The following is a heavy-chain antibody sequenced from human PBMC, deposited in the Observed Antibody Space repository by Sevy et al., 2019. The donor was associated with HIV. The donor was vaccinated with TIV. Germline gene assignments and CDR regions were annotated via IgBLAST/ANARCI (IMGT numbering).Heavy chain of an antibody. V-gene: IGHV3-7*03. D-gene: IGHD2-8*01. CDR2: INQDGSVI. J-gene: IGHJ4*02. Sequence: GGSLRLSCTASGFTFSDSSMHWVRQAPGKGLEWLANINQDGSVIYYADSVKGRFTISRDNSRNSVFLQMSSLRAGDTATYYCARAVGKDGAYWGQGTLVTVSS. CDR1: GFTFSDSS. CDR3: ARAVGKDGAY.